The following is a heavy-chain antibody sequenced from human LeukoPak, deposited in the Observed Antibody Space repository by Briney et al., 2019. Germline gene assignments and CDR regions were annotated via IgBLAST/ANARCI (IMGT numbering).Heavy chain of an antibody. J-gene: IGHJ4*02. CDR2: INPSGGST. CDR1: GYTFTSYY. V-gene: IGHV1-46*01. Sequence: GASVKVSCKASGYTFTSYYMHWVRQAPGQGLEWMGIINPSGGSTSYAQKFQGRVTMTRDMSTSTVYMELSSLRSEDTAVYYCARENTAMAPFDYWGQGTLVTVSS. D-gene: IGHD5-18*01. CDR3: ARENTAMAPFDY.